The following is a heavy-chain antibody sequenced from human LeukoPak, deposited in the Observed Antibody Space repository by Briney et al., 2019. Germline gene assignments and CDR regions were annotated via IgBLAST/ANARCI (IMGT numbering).Heavy chain of an antibody. CDR1: GFTFDDYA. J-gene: IGHJ4*02. V-gene: IGHV3-9*01. Sequence: GGSLRLSCAASGFTFDDYAMHWVRQAPGKGLEWVSGISWNSGSIGYADSVKGRFTISRDNAKNTLYLQMNSLRAEDTAVYYCAREGTMIVVVNYYFDYWGQGTLVTVSS. CDR2: ISWNSGSI. D-gene: IGHD3-22*01. CDR3: AREGTMIVVVNYYFDY.